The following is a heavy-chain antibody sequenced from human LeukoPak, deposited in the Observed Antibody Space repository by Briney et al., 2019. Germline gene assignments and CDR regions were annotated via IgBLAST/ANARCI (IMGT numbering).Heavy chain of an antibody. CDR3: VRVHPHFDY. J-gene: IGHJ4*02. V-gene: IGHV4-34*01. Sequence: SETLSLTCAVYGGSFSGYYWSWIRQPPGKGLEWIGEINHSGGTNYNPSLKSRVTISVDTSKNQFSLKLSSVTAADTAVYYCVRVHPHFDYWGQGTLVTVSS. CDR1: GGSFSGYY. CDR2: INHSGGT.